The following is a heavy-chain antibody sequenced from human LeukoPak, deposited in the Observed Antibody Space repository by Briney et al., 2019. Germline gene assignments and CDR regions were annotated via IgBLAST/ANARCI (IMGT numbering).Heavy chain of an antibody. Sequence: PSETLSLTCAVYGGSFSGYYWSWIRQPPGKGLEWIGNIHYSGSTYYSPSLQRRVAISVDTSKNQFSLRLTSVTAADTATYYCARHNYYDSSAIDYWGQGTLVTVSS. J-gene: IGHJ4*02. CDR2: IHYSGST. CDR1: GGSFSGYY. V-gene: IGHV4-34*01. CDR3: ARHNYYDSSAIDY. D-gene: IGHD3-22*01.